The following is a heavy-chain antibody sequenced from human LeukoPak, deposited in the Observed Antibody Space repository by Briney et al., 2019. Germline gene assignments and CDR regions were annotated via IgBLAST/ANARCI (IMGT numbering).Heavy chain of an antibody. Sequence: GGSLRLSCAASGFTFSSYWMHWVRQAPGKGLVWVSRINSDGSSTSYADSVKGRFTISRDNAKNTLYLQMNSLRAEDTAVYYCARGPRRSGSYFYYYYMDVWGKGTTVTVSS. CDR2: INSDGSST. V-gene: IGHV3-74*01. CDR3: ARGPRRSGSYFYYYYMDV. J-gene: IGHJ6*03. D-gene: IGHD3-10*01. CDR1: GFTFSSYW.